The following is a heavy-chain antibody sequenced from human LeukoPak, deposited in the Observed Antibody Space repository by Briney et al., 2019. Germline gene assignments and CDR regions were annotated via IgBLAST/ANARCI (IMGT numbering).Heavy chain of an antibody. CDR2: IIPIFGTA. D-gene: IGHD3-3*01. J-gene: IGHJ5*02. CDR1: GGTFSSYA. V-gene: IGHV1-69*06. Sequence: SVKVSCKASGGTFSSYAISWVRQAPGQGLEWMGGIIPIFGTANYAQKFQGRVTITADKSTSTAYMELSSLRSEDTAVYYCARGSYYDFWSGSTNWFDPWGQGTLVTVSS. CDR3: ARGSYYDFWSGSTNWFDP.